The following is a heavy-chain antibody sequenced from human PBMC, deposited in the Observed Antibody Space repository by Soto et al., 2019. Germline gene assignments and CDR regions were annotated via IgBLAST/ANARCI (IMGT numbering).Heavy chain of an antibody. Sequence: QVQLVQSGAEVKKPGASVKVSCKASGYTFTSYDINWVRQATGQGLEWMGWMNPNSGNTGYAQKFQGRVTMTRNTSISTAYMELSSLRSEDTAVYYSARGRQVSRQWLVDYYGMDVWGQGTTVTVSS. CDR3: ARGRQVSRQWLVDYYGMDV. CDR1: GYTFTSYD. J-gene: IGHJ6*02. D-gene: IGHD6-19*01. CDR2: MNPNSGNT. V-gene: IGHV1-8*01.